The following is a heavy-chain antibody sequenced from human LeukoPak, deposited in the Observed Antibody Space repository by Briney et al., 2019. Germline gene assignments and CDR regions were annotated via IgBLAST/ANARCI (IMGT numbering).Heavy chain of an antibody. V-gene: IGHV3-7*01. CDR2: IHDDGIVT. CDR1: GFTFTAYA. Sequence: AGGSLRLSCAASGFTFTAYAMSWFRQTPEKGLEWVANIHDDGIVTHYVDSVKGRFTISRDNAKNSLYLQMNSLRAEVTAVYYCAELGITMIGGVWGKGTTVTISS. CDR3: AELGITMIGGV. J-gene: IGHJ6*04. D-gene: IGHD3-10*02.